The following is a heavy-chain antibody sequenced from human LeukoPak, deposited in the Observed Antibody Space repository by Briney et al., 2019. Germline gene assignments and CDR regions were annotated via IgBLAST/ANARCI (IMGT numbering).Heavy chain of an antibody. J-gene: IGHJ4*02. CDR1: GYTFTSYG. Sequence: ASVKVSCKASGYTFTSYGISWVRQAPGQGLEWMGWISAYNGNTNYAQNFQGRVTMTRSTALSTAYMELSSLKSDDTAVYYCTRGPPNWGYDFWGQGTLVTVSS. V-gene: IGHV1-18*01. CDR2: ISAYNGNT. D-gene: IGHD3/OR15-3a*01. CDR3: TRGPPNWGYDF.